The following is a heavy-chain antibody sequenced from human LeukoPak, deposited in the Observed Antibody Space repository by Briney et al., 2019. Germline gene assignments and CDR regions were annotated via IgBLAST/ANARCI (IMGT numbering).Heavy chain of an antibody. CDR2: ISPGESDT. Sequence: GEALKISCYGSGYRFTDYWIVWVRQMPGKGLECMGVISPGESDTTYSPSFQGQVTVSADKSISTADLQWSSLEASDTAMYYCARQFVNTYSSPGYWGQGTLVTVSS. D-gene: IGHD6-13*01. CDR3: ARQFVNTYSSPGY. J-gene: IGHJ4*02. CDR1: GYRFTDYW. V-gene: IGHV5-51*01.